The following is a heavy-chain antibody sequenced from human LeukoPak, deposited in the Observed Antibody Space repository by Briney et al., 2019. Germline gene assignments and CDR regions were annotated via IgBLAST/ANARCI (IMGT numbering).Heavy chain of an antibody. D-gene: IGHD3-16*01. CDR2: IYHSGST. Sequence: SGTLSLTCAVSGGSISSSTWWSWLRQPPGEGLEWIGEIYHSGSTNYNPSLKSRVTISVDKSKNQFSLKMSYVTAADTAVYYCATKDYLIRHFAYWGQGTLVTVSS. CDR3: ATKDYLIRHFAY. V-gene: IGHV4-4*02. J-gene: IGHJ4*02. CDR1: GGSISSSTW.